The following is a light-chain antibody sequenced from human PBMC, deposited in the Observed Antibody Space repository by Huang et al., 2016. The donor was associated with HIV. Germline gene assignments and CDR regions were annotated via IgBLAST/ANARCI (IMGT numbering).Light chain of an antibody. V-gene: IGKV2-28*01. J-gene: IGKJ2*01. CDR1: QSLLQTNGYNY. Sequence: EIVMTQSPLSLPVTPGEPASISCRSSQSLLQTNGYNYLDWYLQKPGQSPQLLIYLGSHRATGVPDRFSGSVSGTDFTLEISRVEADDVGIYYCMAALQTPPNTFGQGTRLEI. CDR3: MAALQTPPNT. CDR2: LGS.